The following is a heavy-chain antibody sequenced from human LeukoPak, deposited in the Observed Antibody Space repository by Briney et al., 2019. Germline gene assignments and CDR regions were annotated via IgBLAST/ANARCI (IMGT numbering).Heavy chain of an antibody. Sequence: SETLSLTCVVSGGSISGYYWTWIRQPPGKGLEWIGYTYYRGSSSFNPSLRSRVTISVDMSKNQVSLKLTSVTAADTAVYYCARERLVDLATIFDYWGQGALVTVSS. CDR2: TYYRGSS. V-gene: IGHV4-59*01. CDR3: ARERLVDLATIFDY. D-gene: IGHD5-24*01. CDR1: GGSISGYY. J-gene: IGHJ4*02.